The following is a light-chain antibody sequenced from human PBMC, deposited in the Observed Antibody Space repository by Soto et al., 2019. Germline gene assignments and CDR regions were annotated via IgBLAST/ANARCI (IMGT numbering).Light chain of an antibody. CDR1: QGIRTN. CDR2: GAS. Sequence: EIVLTQSPATLSVSAGATVTLSCRASQGIRTNVAWYQQIPGQAPRLLVYGASTRATGVPARFSGSGSGIEFTLTISSLQSEDSAFYFCQQYFNWPLTWTFGPGTKV. V-gene: IGKV3-15*01. CDR3: QQYFNWPLTWT. J-gene: IGKJ1*01.